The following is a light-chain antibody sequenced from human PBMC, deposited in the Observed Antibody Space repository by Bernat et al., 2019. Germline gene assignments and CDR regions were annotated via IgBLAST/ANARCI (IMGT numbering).Light chain of an antibody. CDR3: ASWDDSLNGWV. CDR1: SSDVGSNS. V-gene: IGLV1-44*01. CDR2: ATN. Sequence: QSVLTQPPSASGTPGQRVTISCSGSSSDVGSNSVTWYQQFPGTAPKVLMYATNQRPSGVPDRFSGSKPGTSASLAISGLQSDDEANYYCASWDDSLNGWVFGGGTRLTVL. J-gene: IGLJ3*02.